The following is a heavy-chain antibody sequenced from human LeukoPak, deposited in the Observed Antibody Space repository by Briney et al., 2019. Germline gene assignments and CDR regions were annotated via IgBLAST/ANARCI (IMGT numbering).Heavy chain of an antibody. CDR1: GGSISSYY. J-gene: IGHJ4*02. CDR3: AREAAYYDILTGYYGGPGGADFDY. D-gene: IGHD3-9*01. Sequence: TSEILSLTCTVSGGSISSYYWSWIRQPPGKGLEWIGYIYYSGSTNYNPSLKSRVTISVDTSKNQFSLKLSSVTAADTAVYYCAREAAYYDILTGYYGGPGGADFDYWGQGTLVTVSS. CDR2: IYYSGST. V-gene: IGHV4-59*12.